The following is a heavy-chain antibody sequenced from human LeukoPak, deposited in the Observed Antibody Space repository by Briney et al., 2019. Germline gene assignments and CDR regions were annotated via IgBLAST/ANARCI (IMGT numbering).Heavy chain of an antibody. D-gene: IGHD3-22*01. J-gene: IGHJ4*02. CDR2: ISGSSSTI. CDR1: GFIFSLYS. V-gene: IGHV3-48*02. CDR3: ARVGSSGYYPYY. Sequence: GGSLRLSCAASGFIFSLYSMIWVSQAPGKGLEWVSYISGSSSTIHSADSVKGRFTISRDNAKNSVYLQMNSLRDEDTAVYYCARVGSSGYYPYYWGEGTLVTVSS.